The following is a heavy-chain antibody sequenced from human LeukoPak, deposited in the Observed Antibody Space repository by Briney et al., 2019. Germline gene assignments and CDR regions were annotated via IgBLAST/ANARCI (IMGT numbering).Heavy chain of an antibody. D-gene: IGHD3-10*01. V-gene: IGHV1-69*01. CDR1: GGTFSSHA. CDR3: ARGQKYYYGSGSSNLYNWFDP. Sequence: ASVKVSCKASGGTFSSHAISWVRQAPGQGLEWMGGIIPIFGTANYAQKFQGRVTITADESTSTAYMELSSLRSEDTAVYYCARGQKYYYGSGSSNLYNWFDPWGQGTLVTVSS. J-gene: IGHJ5*02. CDR2: IIPIFGTA.